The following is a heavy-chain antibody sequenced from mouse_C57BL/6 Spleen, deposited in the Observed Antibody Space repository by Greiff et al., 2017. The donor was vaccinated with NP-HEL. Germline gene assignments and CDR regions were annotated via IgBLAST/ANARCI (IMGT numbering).Heavy chain of an antibody. CDR3: ARAYYSNDGGVDWYFDV. Sequence: EVQLQQSGPELVKPGASVKISCKASGYTFTDYYMNWVKQSHGKSLEWIGDINPNNGGTSYNQKFKGKATLTVDKSSSTAYMELRRRTAEDSAVYYWARAYYSNDGGVDWYFDVWGTGTTVTVSS. D-gene: IGHD2-5*01. CDR1: GYTFTDYY. V-gene: IGHV1-26*01. J-gene: IGHJ1*03. CDR2: INPNNGGT.